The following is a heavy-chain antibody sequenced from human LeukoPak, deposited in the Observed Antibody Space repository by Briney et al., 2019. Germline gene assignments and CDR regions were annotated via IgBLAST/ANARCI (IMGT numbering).Heavy chain of an antibody. CDR1: GGSISSYY. V-gene: IGHV4-59*01. J-gene: IGHJ5*02. CDR3: VRERQDMYYYESIFWFDL. D-gene: IGHD3-22*01. Sequence: SETLSLTCTVSGGSISSYYWNWIRQPPGKGLEWIGYIHNSGSTNYNPSLKSRVTISVDTSKNQFSLKLSSVTAADTAVYYCVRERQDMYYYESIFWFDLWGQGTLVTVSS. CDR2: IHNSGST.